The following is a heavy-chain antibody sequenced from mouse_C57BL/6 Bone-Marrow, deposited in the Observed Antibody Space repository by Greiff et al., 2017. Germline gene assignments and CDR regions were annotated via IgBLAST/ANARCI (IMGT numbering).Heavy chain of an antibody. CDR2: IDPSDSYT. CDR3: ARDYFDY. Sequence: VKLQQPGAELVMPGASVKLSCKASGYTFTSYWMHWVKQRPGQGLEWIGEIDPSDSYTNYTQKFKGKSTLTVDKSSTTAYMQISSLTSEDAAVYYCARDYFDYWGQGTTLTVSS. CDR1: GYTFTSYW. V-gene: IGHV1-69*01. J-gene: IGHJ2*01.